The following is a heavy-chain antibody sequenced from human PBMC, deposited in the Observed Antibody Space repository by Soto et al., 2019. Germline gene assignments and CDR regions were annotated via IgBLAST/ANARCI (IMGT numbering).Heavy chain of an antibody. V-gene: IGHV3-48*02. CDR3: ARDTQDDFWSGYYRDS. Sequence: EVQLVESGGGLVQPGGSLRLSCAASGFTFSSYSMNWVRQAPGKGLEWVSYISSSSRTIYYADSVKGRFTISRDNAKNSLYLQMNSLSDEDAAVYYCARDTQDDFWSGYYRDSWGQGTLVTVSS. CDR1: GFTFSSYS. CDR2: ISSSSRTI. J-gene: IGHJ4*02. D-gene: IGHD3-3*01.